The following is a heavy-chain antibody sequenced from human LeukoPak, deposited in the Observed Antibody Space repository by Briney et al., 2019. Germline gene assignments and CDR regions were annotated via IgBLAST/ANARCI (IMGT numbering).Heavy chain of an antibody. CDR1: GGSLSGYY. CDR3: ARGKSRRYFDY. J-gene: IGHJ4*02. Sequence: SETLSLTCAVYGGSLSGYYWSWIRQPPGKGLEWIGEINHSGSTNYNPSLKSRVTISVDTSKNQFSLKLSSVTAADTAVYYCARGKSRRYFDYWGQGTLVTVSS. V-gene: IGHV4-34*01. D-gene: IGHD6-25*01. CDR2: INHSGST.